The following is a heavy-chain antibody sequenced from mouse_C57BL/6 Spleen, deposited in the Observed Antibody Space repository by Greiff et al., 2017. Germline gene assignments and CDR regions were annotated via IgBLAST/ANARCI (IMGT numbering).Heavy chain of an antibody. CDR1: GYAFSSYW. CDR3: ARSSYYGSSYVGLWYFDV. Sequence: VQLQQSGAELVKPGASVKISCKASGYAFSSYWMNWVKQRPGQGLEWIGQIYPGDGDTNYNGKFKGKATLTADKSSSTAYMQLSSLTSEDSAVYFCARSSYYGSSYVGLWYFDVWGTGTTVTVSS. CDR2: IYPGDGDT. J-gene: IGHJ1*03. V-gene: IGHV1-80*01. D-gene: IGHD1-1*01.